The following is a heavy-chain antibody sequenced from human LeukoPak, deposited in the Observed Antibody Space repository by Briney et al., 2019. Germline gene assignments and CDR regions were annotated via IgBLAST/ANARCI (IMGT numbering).Heavy chain of an antibody. Sequence: GASVKVSCKASGYTLRNYDISWVRQAPGQGLEWMGWISVYNGNTNYAQKLQSRVTMTTDTSTSTAYMELRSLRSDDTAVYYCARAEGSAAMSYYYYMDVWGKGTTVTVSS. J-gene: IGHJ6*03. CDR3: ARAEGSAAMSYYYYMDV. CDR2: ISVYNGNT. V-gene: IGHV1-18*01. CDR1: GYTLRNYD. D-gene: IGHD6-13*01.